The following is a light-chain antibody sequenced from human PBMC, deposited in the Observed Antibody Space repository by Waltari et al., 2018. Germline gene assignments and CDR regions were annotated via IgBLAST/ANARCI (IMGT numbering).Light chain of an antibody. J-gene: IGLJ3*02. CDR2: KGI. Sequence: QTVVTQEPSLSVSPGGTVTLTCALRSGSVPSTSYPTWYQQTPGQPPRTLVYKGISRSSGVPDRFSCSILGNTAALTITGAQADDESDYYCSMYMGSGVWVFGGGTKLTVL. CDR3: SMYMGSGVWV. V-gene: IGLV8-61*01. CDR1: SGSVPSTSY.